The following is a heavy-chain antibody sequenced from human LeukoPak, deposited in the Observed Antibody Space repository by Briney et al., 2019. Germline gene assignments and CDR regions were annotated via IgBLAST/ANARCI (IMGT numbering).Heavy chain of an antibody. CDR3: VRQSDAGGSYPGY. J-gene: IGHJ4*02. D-gene: IGHD3-16*01. CDR1: GYIFTSYW. V-gene: IGHV5-51*01. CDR2: IYPGDFDT. Sequence: GESLKISCRRSGYIFTSYWIAWVRQMPGKGLEWMGIIYPGDFDTTYSPSFQGQVTISVDKSITTAYLQWSSLKASDTAMYFCVRQSDAGGSYPGYWGQGTLVTVSS.